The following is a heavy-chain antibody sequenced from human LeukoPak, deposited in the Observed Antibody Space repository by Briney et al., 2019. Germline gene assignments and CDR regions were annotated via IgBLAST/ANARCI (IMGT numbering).Heavy chain of an antibody. CDR2: IRFDGSKT. J-gene: IGHJ4*02. D-gene: IGHD4-17*01. V-gene: IGHV3-30*02. CDR3: AKVGIDFGDYYHFDY. CDR1: GFTFRTYA. Sequence: GGSLRLSCAASGFTFRTYAMHWVRQAPGKGLEWVAIIRFDGSKTDYSDSVKGRFTISRDNSKKIVYLQMNNVRPEDTAIYYCAKVGIDFGDYYHFDYWGQGTLVTVSS.